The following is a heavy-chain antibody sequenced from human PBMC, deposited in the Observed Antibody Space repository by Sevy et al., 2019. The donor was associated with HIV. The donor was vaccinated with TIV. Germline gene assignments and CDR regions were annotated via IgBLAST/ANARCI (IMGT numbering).Heavy chain of an antibody. CDR2: IYYSGST. CDR3: VRQSGPLYYYDSSGYYGYFDY. Sequence: SETLSLTCTVSGGSISSSSYYWGWIRQPPGKGLEWIGSIYYSGSTYYNPSLKSRVTISVDTSKNQFSLKLISVTAADTAVYYCVRQSGPLYYYDSSGYYGYFDYWGQGTLVTVSS. CDR1: GGSISSSSYY. V-gene: IGHV4-39*01. D-gene: IGHD3-22*01. J-gene: IGHJ4*02.